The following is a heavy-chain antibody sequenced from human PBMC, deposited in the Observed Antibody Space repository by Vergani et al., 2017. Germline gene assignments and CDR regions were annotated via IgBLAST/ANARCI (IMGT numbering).Heavy chain of an antibody. Sequence: QVQLVESGGGVVQPGRSLRLSCAASGFTFSSYGMHWVRQAPGKGLEWVAVISYDGSNKYYADSVKGRFTISRDNSKNTLYLQMNSLRAEDKAVYYCAKDLSGDLDYWGQGTLVTVSS. CDR1: GFTFSSYG. D-gene: IGHD2-21*02. V-gene: IGHV3-30*18. CDR2: ISYDGSNK. CDR3: AKDLSGDLDY. J-gene: IGHJ4*02.